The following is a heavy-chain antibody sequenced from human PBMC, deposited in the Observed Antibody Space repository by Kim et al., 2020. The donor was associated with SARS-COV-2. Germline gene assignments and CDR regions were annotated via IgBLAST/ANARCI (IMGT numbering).Heavy chain of an antibody. Sequence: GGSLRLSCAASGFTFSSYGMHWVRQAPGKGLEWVAVIWYDGSNKYYADSVKGRFTISRDNSKNTLYLQMNSLRAEDTAVYYCAREGDWSDGGGGMDVWGQGTTVTVSS. J-gene: IGHJ6*02. D-gene: IGHD3-9*01. CDR1: GFTFSSYG. CDR3: AREGDWSDGGGGMDV. CDR2: IWYDGSNK. V-gene: IGHV3-33*01.